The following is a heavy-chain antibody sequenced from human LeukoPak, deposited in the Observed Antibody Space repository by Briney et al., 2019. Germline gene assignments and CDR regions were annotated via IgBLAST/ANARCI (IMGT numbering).Heavy chain of an antibody. V-gene: IGHV1-3*01. CDR1: GYTFTSYA. CDR2: INAGNGNT. Sequence: GASVKVSCKVSGYTFTSYAMHWVRQAPGQRLEWMGWINAGNGNTKYSQKFQGRVTITRDTSASTAYMELSSLRSEDTAVYYCARRYSYGFDSWFDPWGQGTLVTVSS. D-gene: IGHD5-18*01. J-gene: IGHJ5*02. CDR3: ARRYSYGFDSWFDP.